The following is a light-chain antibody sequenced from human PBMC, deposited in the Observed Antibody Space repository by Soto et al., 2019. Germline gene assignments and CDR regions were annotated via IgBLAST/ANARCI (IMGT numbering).Light chain of an antibody. V-gene: IGLV4-69*01. CDR2: LNSDGSH. Sequence: QPVLTQSPSASASLGASVKLTCTLSSGHSSYAIAWHQQQPEKGPRYLMKLNSDGSHSKGDGIPDRFSGSSSGAERYLTISSLQSEDEADYYCQTWGTGIHYVFGTGTKLTVL. J-gene: IGLJ1*01. CDR3: QTWGTGIHYV. CDR1: SGHSSYA.